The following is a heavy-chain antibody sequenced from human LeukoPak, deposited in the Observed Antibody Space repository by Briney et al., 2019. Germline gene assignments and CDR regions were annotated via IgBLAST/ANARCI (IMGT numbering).Heavy chain of an antibody. J-gene: IGHJ5*02. CDR3: AKGTGINHYHWIDP. V-gene: IGHV3-23*01. D-gene: IGHD3/OR15-3a*01. Sequence: GGSLRLSCAASKVTFSDYAMNWVRQAPGKGLEWVSGVSGSGGNTYYADSVKGRFTISRDNSKNTLYLQMNSLRAEDTALYYCAKGTGINHYHWIDPWGQGTQVTVSS. CDR1: KVTFSDYA. CDR2: VSGSGGNT.